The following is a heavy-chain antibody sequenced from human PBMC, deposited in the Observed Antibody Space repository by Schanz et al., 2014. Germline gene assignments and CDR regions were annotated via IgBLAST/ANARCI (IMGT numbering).Heavy chain of an antibody. J-gene: IGHJ4*02. CDR3: AKDVKFIGAGIAAANDY. Sequence: EVQLVESGGGFVQPGGSLRLSCAASGFTFSRYGMSWVRQAPGKGLEWVSTISGSGGHTYYADSVKGRFTISRDNSKNTLYLQMNSLRAEDTAVYYCAKDVKFIGAGIAAANDYWGQGNLVTVSS. D-gene: IGHD6-13*01. CDR2: ISGSGGHT. V-gene: IGHV3-23*04. CDR1: GFTFSRYG.